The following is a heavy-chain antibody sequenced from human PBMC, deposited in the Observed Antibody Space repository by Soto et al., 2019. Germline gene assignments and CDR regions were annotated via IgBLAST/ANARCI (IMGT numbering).Heavy chain of an antibody. Sequence: GGSLRLSCAASGFTFSSYEMNWVRQAPGKGLEWVSYISSSGSTIYYADSVKGRFTISRDNAKNSLYLQMNSLRAEDTAGYYCARELMVRGVIGYYYYYGMDVWGQGTTVTV. CDR3: ARELMVRGVIGYYYYYGMDV. CDR1: GFTFSSYE. D-gene: IGHD3-10*01. CDR2: ISSSGSTI. J-gene: IGHJ6*02. V-gene: IGHV3-48*03.